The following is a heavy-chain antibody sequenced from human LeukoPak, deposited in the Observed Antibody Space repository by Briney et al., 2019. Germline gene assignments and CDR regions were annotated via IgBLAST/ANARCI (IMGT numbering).Heavy chain of an antibody. CDR3: ARQVPATRLARSGYFDY. J-gene: IGHJ4*02. V-gene: IGHV4-39*01. CDR2: IYYSGST. Sequence: PSETLSLTCTVSGGSISSSSYYWGWIRQPPGKGLEWIGSIYYSGSTCYNPSLKIRVTISVDTSKNQFSLKLSSVTAADTAVYYCARQVPATRLARSGYFDYWGQGTLVTVSS. D-gene: IGHD2-2*01. CDR1: GGSISSSSYY.